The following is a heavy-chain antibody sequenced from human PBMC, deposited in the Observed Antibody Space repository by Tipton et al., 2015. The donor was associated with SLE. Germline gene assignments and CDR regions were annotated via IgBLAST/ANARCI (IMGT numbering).Heavy chain of an antibody. Sequence: LRLSCTVSGGSISTYSWSWLRQAPGKGLEWIGSVYHSGGTYYNPSLKSRVTISVDTSKNQFSLRLSSVTAADTAVYFCATDSGSWERFDYWGQGTLVIVSS. CDR1: GGSISTYS. V-gene: IGHV4-59*08. J-gene: IGHJ4*02. D-gene: IGHD6-13*01. CDR2: VYHSGGT. CDR3: ATDSGSWERFDY.